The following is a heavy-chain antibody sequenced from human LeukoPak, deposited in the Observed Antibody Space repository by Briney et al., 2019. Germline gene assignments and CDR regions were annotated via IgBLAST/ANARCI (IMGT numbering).Heavy chain of an antibody. D-gene: IGHD2-21*02. Sequence: SETLSLTCTVSGDSVTSGGYFWTWIRQHTGKGLEWIGYISNSGTTSYNPSLKSRVSISVDTSNNQFSLRLSSVTAADTAVYYCARDVAVTSSPDAFDIWGQGTMVTVSS. CDR3: ARDVAVTSSPDAFDI. V-gene: IGHV4-31*03. CDR2: ISNSGTT. J-gene: IGHJ3*02. CDR1: GDSVTSGGYF.